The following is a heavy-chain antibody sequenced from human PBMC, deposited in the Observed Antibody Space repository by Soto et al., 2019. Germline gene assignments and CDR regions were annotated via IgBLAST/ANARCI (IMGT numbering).Heavy chain of an antibody. V-gene: IGHV3-33*01. CDR3: ARDATFGTKGGSFDI. J-gene: IGHJ3*02. CDR1: GFTFRIYS. D-gene: IGHD3-16*01. CDR2: MWYDGTNK. Sequence: PGGSLRLSCAASGFTFRIYSMHWVRQSPGKGLEWVAVMWYDGTNKYYGESVKGRFTISRDNSENTLYLQMNSLRVEDTAVYYCARDATFGTKGGSFDIWGQGTVVTVS.